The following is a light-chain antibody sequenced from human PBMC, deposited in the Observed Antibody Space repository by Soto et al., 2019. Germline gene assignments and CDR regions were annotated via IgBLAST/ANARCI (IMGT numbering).Light chain of an antibody. CDR3: QQRSNWPGT. J-gene: IGKJ5*01. CDR2: DAS. CDR1: QSVSSY. Sequence: EIVLTQSPATLSLSPGERATLSCRASQSVSSYLAWYQQKPGQAPRLLIYDASNRATGIPARFSGSGSGTDFPLTISSLEPEDFAVYYCQQRSNWPGTFGQGTRLEIK. V-gene: IGKV3-11*01.